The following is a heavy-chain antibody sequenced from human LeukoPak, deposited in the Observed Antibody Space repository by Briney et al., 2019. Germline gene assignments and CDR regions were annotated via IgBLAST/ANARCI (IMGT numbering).Heavy chain of an antibody. J-gene: IGHJ4*02. Sequence: PGGSLRLSCAASGFTFSNYAMTWVRQAPGKGLEWVSSLSDSGGSTYYADSVKGRFTISRDNSKNTLFLQMNSLRAEDTAVYYCAKQPDSSGFPPFFDYWGQGTLVTVSS. CDR3: AKQPDSSGFPPFFDY. D-gene: IGHD3-22*01. CDR1: GFTFSNYA. V-gene: IGHV3-23*01. CDR2: LSDSGGST.